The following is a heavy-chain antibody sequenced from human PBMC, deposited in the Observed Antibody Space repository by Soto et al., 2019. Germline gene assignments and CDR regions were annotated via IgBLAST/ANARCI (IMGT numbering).Heavy chain of an antibody. Sequence: QVELVESGGGVVQPGTSLRLSCAASGFTFSAYSINWVRQSPGKGLEWVAVVSYDGSLKFYPDSVKGRFAISRDNSMNTVYLQMNSLSPDDTAVYYCAREIRGAIGALHYWGQGTLGSVSS. D-gene: IGHD1-26*01. V-gene: IGHV3-30*09. CDR3: AREIRGAIGALHY. CDR1: GFTFSAYS. CDR2: VSYDGSLK. J-gene: IGHJ4*02.